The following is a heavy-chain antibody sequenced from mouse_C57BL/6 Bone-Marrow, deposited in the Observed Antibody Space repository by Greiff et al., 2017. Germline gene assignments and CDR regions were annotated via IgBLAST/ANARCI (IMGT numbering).Heavy chain of an antibody. CDR3: AREDYGSDY. V-gene: IGHV3-6*02. CDR1: GYSITSGYY. D-gene: IGHD1-1*01. J-gene: IGHJ2*01. Sequence: EVHLVESGPGLVKPSQSLSLTCSVTGYSITSGYYWNWIRQFPGNKLEWMGSISYDGSNNYNPSLKNRISITRDTSKNQFFLKLNPVTTEDTATYHCAREDYGSDYWGQGTTLTVSS. CDR2: ISYDGSN.